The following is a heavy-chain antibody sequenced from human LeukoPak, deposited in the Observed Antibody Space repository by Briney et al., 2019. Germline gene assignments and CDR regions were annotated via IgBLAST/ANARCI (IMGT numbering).Heavy chain of an antibody. D-gene: IGHD2-2*02. CDR3: ARIEYPTHLSGDAFDI. V-gene: IGHV3-48*03. Sequence: PGGSLRLSCAASEFSISTYEVNWVRQAPGRGLEWVSFISDGGTTIYYADSVKGRFTISRDNAQNSLYLQMNSLRAEDTAVYYCARIEYPTHLSGDAFDIWGQGTMVTVSS. CDR2: ISDGGTTI. CDR1: EFSISTYE. J-gene: IGHJ3*02.